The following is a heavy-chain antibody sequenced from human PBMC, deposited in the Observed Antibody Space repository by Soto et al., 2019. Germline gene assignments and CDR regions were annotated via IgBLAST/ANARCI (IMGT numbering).Heavy chain of an antibody. CDR1: GYTFTGYY. CDR2: INPNSGGT. V-gene: IGHV1-2*02. J-gene: IGHJ4*02. D-gene: IGHD3-3*01. CDR3: ARASRFQIPPFDY. Sequence: GASVKVSCKASGYTFTGYYMHWVRQAPGRGLEWMGWINPNSGGTNYAQKFQGRVTMTRDTSISTAYMELSRLRSDDTAVYYCARASRFQIPPFDYWGQGTLVTVSS.